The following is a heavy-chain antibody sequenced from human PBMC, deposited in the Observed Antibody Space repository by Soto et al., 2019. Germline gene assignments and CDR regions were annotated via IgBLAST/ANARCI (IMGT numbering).Heavy chain of an antibody. CDR1: GGSFSSYA. J-gene: IGHJ4*02. V-gene: IGHV1-69*01. D-gene: IGHD3-3*01. CDR3: ARPIRYFDVWRDYPPFDY. Sequence: QVQLVQSGAEVKKPGSSVKVSCKAPGGSFSSYAINWVRQAPGQGLEWMGGIIPMSATRTYAQKFQDRVTITAAESSTTVYMEVSSLQSEDTAVYYCARPIRYFDVWRDYPPFDYWGQGTLVTVSS. CDR2: IIPMSATR.